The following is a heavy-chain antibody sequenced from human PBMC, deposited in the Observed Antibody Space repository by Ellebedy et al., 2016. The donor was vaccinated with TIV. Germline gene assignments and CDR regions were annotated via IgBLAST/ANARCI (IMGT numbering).Heavy chain of an antibody. Sequence: AASVKVSCKASGYAFTGYYIHWVRQAPGQGLEWMGLIDPSSGGGTTYAEKFQGRVTLTRDTSISTVYMDLSRLRSDDTAVYFCAREGGVSGYDFHWGQGTLVTVSS. CDR2: IDPSSGGGT. D-gene: IGHD5-12*01. CDR3: AREGGVSGYDFH. V-gene: IGHV1-2*02. J-gene: IGHJ4*02. CDR1: GYAFTGYY.